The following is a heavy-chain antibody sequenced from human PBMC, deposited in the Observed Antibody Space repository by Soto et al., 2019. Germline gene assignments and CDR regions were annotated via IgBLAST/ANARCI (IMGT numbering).Heavy chain of an antibody. J-gene: IGHJ6*02. CDR3: ARGVRISRSSGYQYYYGMDV. D-gene: IGHD3-22*01. CDR1: GFTFSSYA. V-gene: IGHV3-30-3*01. CDR2: ISYDGSNK. Sequence: GGSLRLSCAASGFTFSSYAMHWVRQAPGKGLEWVAVISYDGSNKYYADSVKGRFTISRDNSKNTLYLQMNSLRAEDTAVYYCARGVRISRSSGYQYYYGMDVWGQGTTVTVSS.